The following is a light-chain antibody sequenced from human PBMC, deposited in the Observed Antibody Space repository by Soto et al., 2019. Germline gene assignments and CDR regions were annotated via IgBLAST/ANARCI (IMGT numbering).Light chain of an antibody. V-gene: IGKV4-1*01. Sequence: DIVLTQSPDSLAVYLGERATINCKSSQSVLYSSKNKNYLAWYQQKPGQPPKLLIYWASSRESGVPDRFSGSGSGTDFTLTISSLQAKDVAVYYCQQYYSTPLTFGGGTKVEIK. J-gene: IGKJ4*01. CDR2: WAS. CDR1: QSVLYSSKNKNY. CDR3: QQYYSTPLT.